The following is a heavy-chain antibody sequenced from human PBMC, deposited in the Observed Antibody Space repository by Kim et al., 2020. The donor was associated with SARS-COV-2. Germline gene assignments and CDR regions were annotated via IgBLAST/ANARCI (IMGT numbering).Heavy chain of an antibody. D-gene: IGHD3-10*01. CDR2: IYTSGST. Sequence: SETLSLTCTVSGGSISSGSYYWSWIRQPAGKGLEWIGRIYTSGSTNYNPSLKSRVTISVDTSKNQFSLKLSSVTAADTAVYYCARAENVFYYGSGPFDYWGQGTLVTVSS. CDR1: GGSISSGSYY. V-gene: IGHV4-61*02. CDR3: ARAENVFYYGSGPFDY. J-gene: IGHJ4*02.